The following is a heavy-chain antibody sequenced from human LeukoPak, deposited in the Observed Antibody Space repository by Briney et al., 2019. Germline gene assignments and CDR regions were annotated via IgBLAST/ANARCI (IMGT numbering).Heavy chain of an antibody. J-gene: IGHJ6*02. CDR3: AKPPPDNYHYYYGMDV. CDR2: IWYDGSNK. Sequence: GGSLRLSCAASGFTFSSYGMHWVRQAPGKGLEWVAVIWYDGSNKYYADSVKGRFTISRDNAKNTLYLQMNSLRADDTAVYYCAKPPPDNYHYYYGMDVWGQGTTVTVSS. V-gene: IGHV3-33*03. CDR1: GFTFSSYG.